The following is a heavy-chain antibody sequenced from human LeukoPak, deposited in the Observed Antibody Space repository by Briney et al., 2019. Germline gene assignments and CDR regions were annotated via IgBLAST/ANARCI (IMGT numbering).Heavy chain of an antibody. CDR3: ASTRSWHRYGYGY. CDR2: IHPGDSET. CDR1: GYSFTSYS. Sequence: GESLQISCKASGYSFTSYSIGWVRQMPGKGLEWMGIIHPGDSETSYSPSFEGQVTISADKSISTAYLQWSSLKASDTAMYYCASTRSWHRYGYGYWGQGTLVTVSS. D-gene: IGHD5-18*01. J-gene: IGHJ4*02. V-gene: IGHV5-51*01.